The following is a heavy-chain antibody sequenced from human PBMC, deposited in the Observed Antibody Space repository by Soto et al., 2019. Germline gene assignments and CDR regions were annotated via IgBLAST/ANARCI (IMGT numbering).Heavy chain of an antibody. CDR2: ISAYNGNT. CDR3: ARDNRGGRYYVGAFDF. CDR1: GYTFTSYG. V-gene: IGHV1-18*01. J-gene: IGHJ3*01. Sequence: ASVKVSCKASGYTFTSYGISWVRQAPGQGLEWMGWISAYNGNTNYAQKLQGRVTMTTDTSTSTAYMELRSLRSDDTAVYYCARDNRGGRYYVGAFDFWGQGTMVTVSS. D-gene: IGHD1-26*01.